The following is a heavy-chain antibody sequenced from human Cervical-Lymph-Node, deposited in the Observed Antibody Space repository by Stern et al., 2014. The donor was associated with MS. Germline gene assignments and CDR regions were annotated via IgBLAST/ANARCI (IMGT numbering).Heavy chain of an antibody. CDR1: GGSVSSGSYY. CDR2: IYYSGST. D-gene: IGHD1-26*01. CDR3: ARARGVGATTD. J-gene: IGHJ4*02. V-gene: IGHV4-61*01. Sequence: QVQLQESGPGLVKPSETLSLTCTVSGGSVSSGSYYWSWIRQPPGKGLEWIGYIYYSGSTNYNPSLKSRVTISVDTSKNQFSLKLSSVTAADTAVYYCARARGVGATTDWGQGTLVTVSS.